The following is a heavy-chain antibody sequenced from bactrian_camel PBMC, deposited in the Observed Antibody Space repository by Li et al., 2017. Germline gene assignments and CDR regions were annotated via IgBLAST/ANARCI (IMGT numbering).Heavy chain of an antibody. CDR3: AAVTGCSLTPWLRDPGQKSGPIN. Sequence: DVQLVESGGGSVRAGGSLRLSCAASGDTSSTCFGWFRQAPGEEREGVAAIDSDSRTTLYADSAQGRFTISKDNDKDTVYLQMNSLKPEDTAMYYCAAVTGCSLTPWLRDPGQKSGPINWGQGTQVTVS. D-gene: IGHD3*01. J-gene: IGHJ4*01. V-gene: IGHV3S40*01. CDR1: GDTSSTC. CDR2: IDSDSRTT.